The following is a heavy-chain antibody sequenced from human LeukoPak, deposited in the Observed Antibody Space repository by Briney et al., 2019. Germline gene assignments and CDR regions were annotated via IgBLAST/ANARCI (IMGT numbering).Heavy chain of an antibody. J-gene: IGHJ4*02. CDR3: ARGGRNYGSGSYSDY. CDR2: INHSGST. CDR1: GGSFSGYY. D-gene: IGHD3-10*01. Sequence: PSETLSLTCAVYGGSFSGYYWSWIRQPPGKGLEWIGEINHSGSTNYNPSLKSRVTISVDTSKNQFSLKLSSVTAADTAVYYCARGGRNYGSGSYSDYWGQGTLVTVSS. V-gene: IGHV4-34*01.